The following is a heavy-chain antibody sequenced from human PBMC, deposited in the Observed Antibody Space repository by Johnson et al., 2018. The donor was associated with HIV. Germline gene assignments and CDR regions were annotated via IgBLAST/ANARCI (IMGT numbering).Heavy chain of an antibody. CDR2: ISGSGGST. J-gene: IGHJ3*02. Sequence: VQLVESGGGLVQPGGSLRLSCAASGFTFSSYAMSWVRQAPGKGLEWVSAISGSGGSTYYADSVKGRFTIYRDKSKNTLYLQMNRLRAEDTAVYYCAREEVVVPGHDAFDIWGQGTMVTVSS. CDR3: AREEVVVPGHDAFDI. CDR1: GFTFSSYA. D-gene: IGHD3-22*01. V-gene: IGHV3-23*04.